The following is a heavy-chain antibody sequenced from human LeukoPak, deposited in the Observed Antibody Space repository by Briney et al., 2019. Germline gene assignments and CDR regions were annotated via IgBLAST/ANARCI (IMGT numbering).Heavy chain of an antibody. Sequence: PSETLSLTCTVSGVSFSIYYWTWIRQPAGKGLEWIGRIYTSGSTNYNPPLKSRVTMSVDTSKNQFSLKLSSVTAADTAVYYCARFSSIAAAFDYWGRGTLVTVSS. CDR1: GVSFSIYY. D-gene: IGHD6-13*01. CDR2: IYTSGST. CDR3: ARFSSIAAAFDY. J-gene: IGHJ4*02. V-gene: IGHV4-4*07.